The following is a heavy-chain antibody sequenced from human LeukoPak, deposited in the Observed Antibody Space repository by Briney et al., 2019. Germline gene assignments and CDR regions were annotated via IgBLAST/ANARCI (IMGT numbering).Heavy chain of an antibody. D-gene: IGHD1-26*01. V-gene: IGHV4-34*01. Sequence: PSETLSLTCAVYGGSFSGYYWSWIRQPPGKGLEWIGEINHSGSTNYNPSLKSRVTISVDTSKDQFSLKLSSVTAADTAVYYCARPRRGSFDYWGQGTLVTVSS. CDR1: GGSFSGYY. CDR3: ARPRRGSFDY. J-gene: IGHJ4*02. CDR2: INHSGST.